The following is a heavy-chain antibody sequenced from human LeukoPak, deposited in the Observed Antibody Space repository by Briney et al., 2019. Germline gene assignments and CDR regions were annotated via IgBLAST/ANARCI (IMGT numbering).Heavy chain of an antibody. V-gene: IGHV4-4*07. J-gene: IGHJ4*02. D-gene: IGHD5-24*01. Sequence: SETLSLTCTVSGGSISSYYGSWIRQPAGKGMEWIGRIYTSGSTNYNPSLKSRVSISVDTSKNQFSLKLSSVTAADTAVYYCAREGSAMATPLPDWGQGTLVTVSS. CDR3: AREGSAMATPLPD. CDR1: GGSISSYY. CDR2: IYTSGST.